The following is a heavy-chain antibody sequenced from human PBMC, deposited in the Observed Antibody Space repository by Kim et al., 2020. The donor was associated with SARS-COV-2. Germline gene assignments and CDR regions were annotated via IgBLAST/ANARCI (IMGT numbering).Heavy chain of an antibody. CDR3: ARDPYYYDSSGYYAAGWFDP. V-gene: IGHV4-4*02. J-gene: IGHJ5*02. Sequence: SETLSLTCAVSGGSISSSNWWSWVRQPPGKGLEWIGEIYHSGSTNYNPSLKSRVTISVDKSKNQFSLKLSSVTAADTAVYYCARDPYYYDSSGYYAAGWFDPWGQGTLVTVSS. D-gene: IGHD3-22*01. CDR2: IYHSGST. CDR1: GGSISSSNW.